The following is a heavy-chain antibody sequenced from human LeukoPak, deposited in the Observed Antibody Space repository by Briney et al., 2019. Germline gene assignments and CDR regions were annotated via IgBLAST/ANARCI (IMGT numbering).Heavy chain of an antibody. Sequence: SETLSLTCTVSGASISSYYWSWIRQPPGKGLEWIAYIYYNVSTYYNPSLKSRVTISVDTSKNQFSLKLSSVTAADTAVYYCARDVLTTVTQFDYWGQGTLVTVSS. CDR1: GASISSYY. CDR3: ARDVLTTVTQFDY. CDR2: IYYNVST. J-gene: IGHJ4*02. V-gene: IGHV4-59*12. D-gene: IGHD4-17*01.